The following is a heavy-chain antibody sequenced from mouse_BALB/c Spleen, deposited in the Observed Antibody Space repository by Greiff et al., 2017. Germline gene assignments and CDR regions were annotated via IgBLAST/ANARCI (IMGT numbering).Heavy chain of an antibody. J-gene: IGHJ2*01. V-gene: IGHV5-9*03. CDR1: GFTFSSYT. Sequence: EVQLVESGGGLVKPGGSLKLSCAASGFTFSSYTMSWVRQTPEKRLEWVATISSGGGNTYYPDSVKGRFTISRDNAKNNLYLQMSSLRSEDTALYYCARYLTGPYFDYWGQVTTLTVSS. CDR3: ARYLTGPYFDY. CDR2: ISSGGGNT.